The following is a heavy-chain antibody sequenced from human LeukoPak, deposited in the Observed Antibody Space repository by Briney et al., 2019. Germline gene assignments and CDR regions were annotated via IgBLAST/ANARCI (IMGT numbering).Heavy chain of an antibody. CDR2: ISTSGGSV. J-gene: IGHJ5*02. CDR3: ARDRQFRLHDP. CDR1: GFTFSDYY. D-gene: IGHD3-16*01. Sequence: GGSLRLSCTASGFTFSDYYMSWIRQAPGKGLEWLSYISTSGGSVSYVDSVKGRFTISRGNAKNSVYLQIDSLRAEDTAMYYCARDRQFRLHDPWGQGILVTVSS. V-gene: IGHV3-11*01.